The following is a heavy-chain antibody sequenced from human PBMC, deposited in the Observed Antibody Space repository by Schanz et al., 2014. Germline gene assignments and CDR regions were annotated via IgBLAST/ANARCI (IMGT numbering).Heavy chain of an antibody. D-gene: IGHD1-26*01. CDR1: RYTFNTYG. CDR2: ISAYTNNT. Sequence: GPEVKEPGASVKVSCEASRYTFNTYGLNWVRQAPGQGLEWMGWISAYTNNTNYAQKFQGRVTMTTDTSTSTVYMELRSLTSDDSAVYYCARDRDQWDGNYLDYWGQGTLVTVSS. CDR3: ARDRDQWDGNYLDY. J-gene: IGHJ4*02. V-gene: IGHV1-18*01.